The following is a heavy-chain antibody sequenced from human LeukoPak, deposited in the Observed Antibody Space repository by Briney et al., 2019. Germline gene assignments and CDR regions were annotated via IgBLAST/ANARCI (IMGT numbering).Heavy chain of an antibody. Sequence: ASVKVSCKASGYTLTNYGISWVRQAPGQGLEWMGWVSTYNGRTNYGQRFQGRVTMTTDTSTNTAYMELRNLRSDDTAVYYCARDRCSMYSSSWRLIGTSRKNWFDPWGQGTLVTVSS. J-gene: IGHJ5*02. V-gene: IGHV1-18*01. D-gene: IGHD6-13*01. CDR2: VSTYNGRT. CDR1: GYTLTNYG. CDR3: ARDRCSMYSSSWRLIGTSRKNWFDP.